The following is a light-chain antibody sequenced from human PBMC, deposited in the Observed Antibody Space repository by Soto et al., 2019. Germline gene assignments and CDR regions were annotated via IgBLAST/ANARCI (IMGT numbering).Light chain of an antibody. CDR3: AAWDDSLGGVV. Sequence: QSVLTQPPSASGTPGQRVTISCSGGSSNIGSNFVYWYQQLPGTAPKLLIHSHNQRPSGVPDRFSGSKSGTSASLAISGLRSEDEADYYCAAWDDSLGGVVFGGGTKLTVL. CDR1: SSNIGSNF. J-gene: IGLJ3*02. CDR2: SHN. V-gene: IGLV1-47*02.